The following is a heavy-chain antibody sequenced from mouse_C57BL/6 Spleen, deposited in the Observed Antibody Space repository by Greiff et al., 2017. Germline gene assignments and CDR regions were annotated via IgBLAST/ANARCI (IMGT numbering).Heavy chain of an antibody. Sequence: EVQLQQSGPVLVKPGASVKMSCKASGYTFTDYYMNWVKQSHGKSLEWIGVINPYNGGTSYNQKFKGKATLTVDKSSSTAYMELNSLTSEDSAVYYCGSGTEGFDYWGQGTTLTVSS. D-gene: IGHD4-1*01. CDR2: INPYNGGT. CDR3: GSGTEGFDY. V-gene: IGHV1-19*01. J-gene: IGHJ2*01. CDR1: GYTFTDYY.